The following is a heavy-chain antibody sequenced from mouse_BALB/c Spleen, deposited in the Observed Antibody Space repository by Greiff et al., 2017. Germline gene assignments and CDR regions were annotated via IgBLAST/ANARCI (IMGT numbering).Heavy chain of an antibody. V-gene: IGHV5-9-4*01. CDR3: ARDKYGNYPFAY. CDR2: ISSGGSYT. CDR1: GFTFSSYA. J-gene: IGHJ3*01. Sequence: EVHLVESGGGLVKPGGSLKLSCAASGFTFSSYAMSWVRQSPEKRLEWVAEISSGGSYTYYPDTVTGRFTISRDNAKNTLYLEMSSLRSEDTAMYYCARDKYGNYPFAYWGQGTLVTVSA. D-gene: IGHD2-10*02.